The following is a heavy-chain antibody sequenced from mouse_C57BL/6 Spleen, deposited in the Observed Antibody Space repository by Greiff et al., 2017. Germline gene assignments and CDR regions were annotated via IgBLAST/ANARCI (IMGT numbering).Heavy chain of an antibody. CDR3: GIGDYYGRSYVGLFAY. CDR1: GYTFTSYW. CDR2: IHPSDSDT. J-gene: IGHJ3*01. Sequence: QVQLQQPGAELVKPGASVKVSCKASGYTFTSYWMHWVKQRPGQGLEWIGRIHPSDSDTNYNQKFKGKATLTVDKSSSPAYMQLSSLTSEDSAVYYWGIGDYYGRSYVGLFAYWGQGTLVTVSA. V-gene: IGHV1-74*01. D-gene: IGHD1-1*01.